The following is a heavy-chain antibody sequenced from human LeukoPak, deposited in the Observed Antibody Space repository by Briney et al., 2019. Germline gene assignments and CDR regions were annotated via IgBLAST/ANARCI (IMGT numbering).Heavy chain of an antibody. CDR3: ARAPLLLEWLLDI. J-gene: IGHJ3*02. CDR1: GYTFTGYY. CDR2: INPNSGGT. D-gene: IGHD3-3*01. V-gene: IGHV1-2*02. Sequence: ASVKVSCKASGYTFTGYYMHWVRRAPGQGLEWMGWINPNSGGTNYAQKFQGRVTMTRDTSISTAYMELSRLRSDDTAVYYCARAPLLLEWLLDIWGQGTMVTVSS.